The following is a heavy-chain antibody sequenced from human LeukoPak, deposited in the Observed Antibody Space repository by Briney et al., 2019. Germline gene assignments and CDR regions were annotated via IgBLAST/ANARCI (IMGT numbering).Heavy chain of an antibody. CDR3: AKVAKYCSADVCRDGDYDAFDI. J-gene: IGHJ3*02. D-gene: IGHD2-15*01. V-gene: IGHV3-30*18. CDR2: ISYDGSNM. CDR1: GFTFINYD. Sequence: PGGSLRLSCAASGFTFINYDMHWVRQAPGKGLEWVALISYDGSNMYYADSVRGRFTISRDNSKNTLYLQMNSLRAEDTAVYYCAKVAKYCSADVCRDGDYDAFDIWGQGTMVTVSS.